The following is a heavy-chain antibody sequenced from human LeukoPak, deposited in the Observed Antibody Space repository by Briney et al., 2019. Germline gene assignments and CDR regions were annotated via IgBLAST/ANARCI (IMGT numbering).Heavy chain of an antibody. CDR2: INPSGGST. J-gene: IGHJ4*02. CDR3: ARESLAAAGLDY. CDR1: GYTFTSYY. V-gene: IGHV1-46*01. D-gene: IGHD6-13*01. Sequence: ASVKVSCKASGYTFTSYYTHWVRQAPGQGLEWMGIINPSGGSTSYAQKFQGRVTMTRDTSTSTVYMELSSLRSEDTAVYYCARESLAAAGLDYWGQGTLVTVSS.